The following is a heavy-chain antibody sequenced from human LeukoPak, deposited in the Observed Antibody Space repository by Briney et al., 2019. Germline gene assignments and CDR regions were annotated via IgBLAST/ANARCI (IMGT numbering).Heavy chain of an antibody. Sequence: SETLSLTCAVYGGSFSGYYWSRIRQPPGKGLEWIGEINHSGSTNYNPSLKSRVTISVDTSKNQFSLKLSSVTAADTAVYYCASPIIAVAGTDYYGMDVWGQGTTVTVSS. D-gene: IGHD6-19*01. CDR2: INHSGST. CDR1: GGSFSGYY. CDR3: ASPIIAVAGTDYYGMDV. J-gene: IGHJ6*02. V-gene: IGHV4-34*01.